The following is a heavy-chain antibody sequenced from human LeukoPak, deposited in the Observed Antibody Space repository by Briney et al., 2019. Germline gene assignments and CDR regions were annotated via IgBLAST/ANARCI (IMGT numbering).Heavy chain of an antibody. CDR1: GYTYTKSW. D-gene: IGHD2-2*02. CDR2: IIPLDSET. Sequence: GESLKISCKGSGYTYTKSWIAWVRQMPGKGLELMGIIIPLDSETRYSPPFQGQVTISVDKSISTAYLQWNSLKASDTAMYYCARQGCTTTSCHTIDYWGQGTLVTVSS. CDR3: ARQGCTTTSCHTIDY. V-gene: IGHV5-51*01. J-gene: IGHJ4*02.